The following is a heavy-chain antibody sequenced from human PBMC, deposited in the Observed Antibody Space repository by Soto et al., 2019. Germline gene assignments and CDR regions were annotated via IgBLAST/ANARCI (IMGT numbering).Heavy chain of an antibody. J-gene: IGHJ3*02. Sequence: QVQLVQSGAEVKKPGASVKVSCKASGYTFTSHGISWVRQAPGQGLEWMGWISAYNGNTNYAQKLQGRVTMTTDTSTSTAYMELRSLRSDDTAVYYCARADTRYYDYVWGSYLGPDAFDIWGQGTMVTVSS. CDR3: ARADTRYYDYVWGSYLGPDAFDI. D-gene: IGHD3-16*02. CDR2: ISAYNGNT. V-gene: IGHV1-18*01. CDR1: GYTFTSHG.